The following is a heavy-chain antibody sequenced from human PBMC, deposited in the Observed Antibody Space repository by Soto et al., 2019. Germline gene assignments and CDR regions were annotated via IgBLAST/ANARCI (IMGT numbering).Heavy chain of an antibody. CDR1: GGTFSSYA. D-gene: IGHD3-22*01. J-gene: IGHJ4*02. Sequence: QVQLVQSGAEVKKPGSSVKVSCKASGGTFSSYAISWVRQAPGQGLEWMGGIIPIFGTANHAQKFQGRVTIIADESTSTVYMELSSLRSDDTAIYYCARGWGYDSTDCYYAYWGQGTLVIVSS. V-gene: IGHV1-69*01. CDR2: IIPIFGTA. CDR3: ARGWGYDSTDCYYAY.